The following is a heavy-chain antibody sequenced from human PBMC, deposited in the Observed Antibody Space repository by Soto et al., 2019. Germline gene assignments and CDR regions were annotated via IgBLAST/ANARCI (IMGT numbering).Heavy chain of an antibody. CDR1: GFTFSSYG. Sequence: GGSLRLSCAASGFTFSSYGMHWVRQAPGKGLEWVAVISYDGSNKYYADSVKGRFTISRDNSKNTLYLQMNSLRAEDTAVYYCAKDYFASSGYYEPRYGRAVGGQGTTVTVSS. J-gene: IGHJ6*02. CDR2: ISYDGSNK. CDR3: AKDYFASSGYYEPRYGRAV. V-gene: IGHV3-30*18. D-gene: IGHD3-22*01.